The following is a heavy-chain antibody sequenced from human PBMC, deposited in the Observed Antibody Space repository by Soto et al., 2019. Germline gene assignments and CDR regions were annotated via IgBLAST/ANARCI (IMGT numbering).Heavy chain of an antibody. Sequence: SVKVSCKASGGTFSSYTISWVRQAPGQGLEWMGRIIPILGIANYAQKFQGRVTITADKSTSTAYMELSSLRAEDTAVYYCARDKGYSSGYDAFDIWGQGTMVTV. D-gene: IGHD6-19*01. J-gene: IGHJ3*02. CDR3: ARDKGYSSGYDAFDI. CDR2: IIPILGIA. CDR1: GGTFSSYT. V-gene: IGHV1-69*04.